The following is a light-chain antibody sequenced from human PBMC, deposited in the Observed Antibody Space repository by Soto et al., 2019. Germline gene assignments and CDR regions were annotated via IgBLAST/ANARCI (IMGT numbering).Light chain of an antibody. CDR3: YSSRSSSTTFYV. V-gene: IGLV2-14*03. CDR1: SSAIGGSNY. J-gene: IGLJ1*01. CDR2: GVS. Sequence: QSALTQPASVSGSPGQSITISCAGTSSAIGGSNYVSWYQQHPGKAPKLMIYGVSNRPSGVSTRFSGSKSGNTASLTISGLQAEDEADYFCYSSRSSSTTFYVFGTGTKLTVL.